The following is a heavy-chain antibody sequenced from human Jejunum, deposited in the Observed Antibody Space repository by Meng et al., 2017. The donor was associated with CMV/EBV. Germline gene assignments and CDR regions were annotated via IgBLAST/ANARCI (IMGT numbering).Heavy chain of an antibody. CDR3: ARAIDYGDPNWFDA. CDR2: VRNVGNYI. D-gene: IGHD4-17*01. J-gene: IGHJ5*02. CDR1: GFTLSNYG. Sequence: SGFTLSNYGINWVRQAPGKGLEWVSSVRNVGNYIYYADSVKGRFTISRDNAKNSLYLQMDRLGAEDTAVYYCARAIDYGDPNWFDAWGQGTPVTVPQ. V-gene: IGHV3-21*01.